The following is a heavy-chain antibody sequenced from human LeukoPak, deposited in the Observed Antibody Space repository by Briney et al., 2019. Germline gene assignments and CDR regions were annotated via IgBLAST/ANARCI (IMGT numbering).Heavy chain of an antibody. Sequence: PGGSLRLSCAASGFTFSSYAMGWVRQAPGKRLEWVSAITGDGSSTYHADSVKGRFTISRDNSQNTLYLQMNSLRAEDTAVYYCAKARIVVVTALDYWGQGTLVTVSS. V-gene: IGHV3-23*01. J-gene: IGHJ4*02. CDR2: ITGDGSST. CDR3: AKARIVVVTALDY. CDR1: GFTFSSYA. D-gene: IGHD2-21*02.